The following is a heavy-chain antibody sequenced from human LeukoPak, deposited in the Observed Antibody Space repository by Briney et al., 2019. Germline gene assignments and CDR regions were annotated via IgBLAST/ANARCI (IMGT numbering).Heavy chain of an antibody. V-gene: IGHV3-7*04. CDR1: GFTFSRYW. Sequence: GGSLRLSCAASGFTFSRYWMSWVRQAPGKGLEWVANIKEDGSEKYYVDSVKGRFTIARDNAKNSLFLQTNSLRAEETAVYYCARGEYYYDGGYWGQGTLVTVSS. CDR3: ARGEYYYDGGY. CDR2: IKEDGSEK. J-gene: IGHJ4*02. D-gene: IGHD3-22*01.